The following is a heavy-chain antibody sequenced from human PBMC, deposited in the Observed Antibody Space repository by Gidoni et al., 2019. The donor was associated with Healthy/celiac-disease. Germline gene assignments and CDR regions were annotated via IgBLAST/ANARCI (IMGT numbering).Heavy chain of an antibody. J-gene: IGHJ4*02. Sequence: QVQLQQWGAGLLKPPETLSLTCAVYGGSFSGYYWSLIRQHHGKGLEWIGEINHSGSTNSNPSLKSRVTMSVDTSKNQLSLKLSSVTAADTAVYYCARTYYGSGSYYKIWGQGTLVTVPS. V-gene: IGHV4-34*01. D-gene: IGHD3-10*01. CDR2: INHSGST. CDR3: ARTYYGSGSYYKI. CDR1: GGSFSGYY.